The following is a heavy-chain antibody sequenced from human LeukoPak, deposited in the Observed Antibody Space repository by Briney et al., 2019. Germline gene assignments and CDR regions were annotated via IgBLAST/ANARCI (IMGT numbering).Heavy chain of an antibody. CDR1: GYTFTSYD. CDR2: MNPNSGNT. J-gene: IGHJ5*02. V-gene: IGHV1-8*01. Sequence: ASVKVSCKASGYTFTSYDINWVRQATGQGLEWMGWMNPNSGNTGFAQKFQGRVTMTRNTSISTAYMELSSLRSEDTAVYYCWRANYSSVRRWFDPWGQGTLVTVSS. D-gene: IGHD3-10*01. CDR3: WRANYSSVRRWFDP.